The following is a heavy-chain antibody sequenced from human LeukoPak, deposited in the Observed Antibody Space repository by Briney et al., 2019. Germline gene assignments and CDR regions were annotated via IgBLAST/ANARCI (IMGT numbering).Heavy chain of an antibody. Sequence: GGSLRLSCAASGFTFSSYSMNWVRQAPGKGLEWVANIKQDGSEKYYVDSVKGRFTISRDNAKNSLYLQMNSLRAEDTAVYYCARARGYYDSSGYYADYWGQGTLVTVSS. V-gene: IGHV3-7*01. CDR1: GFTFSSYS. CDR3: ARARGYYDSSGYYADY. D-gene: IGHD3-22*01. CDR2: IKQDGSEK. J-gene: IGHJ4*02.